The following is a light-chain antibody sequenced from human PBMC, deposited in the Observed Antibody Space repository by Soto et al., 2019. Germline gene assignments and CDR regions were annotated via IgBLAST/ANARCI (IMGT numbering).Light chain of an antibody. V-gene: IGKV3-20*01. CDR2: GAS. Sequence: ESVLTQSPGTLSLSPGERATLSCRASQSVSSNYLAWYQQKPGQAPRLLIYGASTRATGIPDRFSGSGSGTDFTLTISRLDPEDFAVYYCQQYGSSGTFGQGTKV. J-gene: IGKJ1*01. CDR3: QQYGSSGT. CDR1: QSVSSNY.